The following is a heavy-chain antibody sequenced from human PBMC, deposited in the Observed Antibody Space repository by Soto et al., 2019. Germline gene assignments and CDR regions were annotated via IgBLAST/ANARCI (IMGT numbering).Heavy chain of an antibody. CDR2: IYYSGNT. Sequence: SETLSLTCSVSGGSISSGYYYWSWIRQPPGKGLEWIGNIYYSGNTYYNPSLKSRLIISIDTSKNPFSLKVGSVTAADTAVYYCVSSSLYGMDVWGQGTTVTVSS. CDR1: GGSISSGYYY. J-gene: IGHJ6*02. CDR3: VSSSLYGMDV. V-gene: IGHV4-30-4*01.